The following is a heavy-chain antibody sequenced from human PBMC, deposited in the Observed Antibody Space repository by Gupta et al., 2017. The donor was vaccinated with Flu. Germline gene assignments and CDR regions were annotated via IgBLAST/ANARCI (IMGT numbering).Heavy chain of an antibody. CDR2: IYTSGST. Sequence: QVQLQESGPGLVKPSQTLSLTCTVSGGSVSSGNYYWSWIRQPAGRGLEWIGRIYTSGSTNYNPSLKGRVTISLDRSKNHFSLKLDSVTAADTAVYYCARGYCNGGSCYDFWFDPWGQGTLVTVSS. J-gene: IGHJ5*02. CDR1: GGSVSSGNYY. CDR3: ARGYCNGGSCYDFWFDP. V-gene: IGHV4-61*02. D-gene: IGHD2-15*01.